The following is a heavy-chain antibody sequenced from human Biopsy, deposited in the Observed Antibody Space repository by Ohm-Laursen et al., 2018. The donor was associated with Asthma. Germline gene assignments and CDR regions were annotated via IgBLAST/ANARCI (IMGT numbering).Heavy chain of an antibody. CDR2: IYYSGST. CDR3: ARGISRVTGLFDHFDS. D-gene: IGHD2-21*02. J-gene: IGHJ4*02. Sequence: SDTLSLTCTVSYGSITSGGYYWTWIRQHPGKGLEWIGHIYYSGSTNYQPSLKSRVTISVDTSKNQFSLKLRSVTAADAAVYYCARGISRVTGLFDHFDSWGQGTLVTVSS. V-gene: IGHV4-61*08. CDR1: YGSITSGGYY.